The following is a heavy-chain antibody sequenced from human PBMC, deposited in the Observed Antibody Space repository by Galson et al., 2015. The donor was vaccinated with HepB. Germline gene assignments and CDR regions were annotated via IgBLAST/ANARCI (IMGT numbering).Heavy chain of an antibody. CDR2: ISYGGSHK. CDR1: GFTFSSYG. Sequence: SLRLSCAASGFTFSSYGLHWVRRAPGKGLEWVAVISYGGSHKNYADSVTGRITLSRDTSKNTLYLQMNSLSAEDTAVDYCAIGQKYSSVYYFVPGFDYWCQGTLVTVSS. J-gene: IGHJ4*02. CDR3: AIGQKYSSVYYFVPGFDY. D-gene: IGHD3-22*01. V-gene: IGHV3-30*03.